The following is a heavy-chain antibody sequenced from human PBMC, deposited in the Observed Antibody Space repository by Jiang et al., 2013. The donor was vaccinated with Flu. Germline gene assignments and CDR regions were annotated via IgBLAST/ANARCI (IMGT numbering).Heavy chain of an antibody. Sequence: QGRVTITADESTSTAYMELSSLRSEDTAVYYCANDFWSVNGYGMDVWGQGTTVTVSS. J-gene: IGHJ6*02. D-gene: IGHD3-3*01. CDR3: ANDFWSVNGYGMDV. V-gene: IGHV1-69*01.